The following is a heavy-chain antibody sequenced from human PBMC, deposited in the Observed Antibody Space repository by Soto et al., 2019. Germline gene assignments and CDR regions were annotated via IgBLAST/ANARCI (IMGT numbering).Heavy chain of an antibody. D-gene: IGHD3-3*01. V-gene: IGHV3-11*01. Sequence: QVQLVESGGDLVKPGGSLRLSCAASGYTFSDYYMSWIRQAPGKGLEWISYIDTSGTKIYYADSVKGRFTITRDNAKISLYLEMNGLRDEDTAVYYCASHYDMWSGYLSPVDYWGQGTLVTVSS. CDR3: ASHYDMWSGYLSPVDY. CDR2: IDTSGTKI. J-gene: IGHJ4*02. CDR1: GYTFSDYY.